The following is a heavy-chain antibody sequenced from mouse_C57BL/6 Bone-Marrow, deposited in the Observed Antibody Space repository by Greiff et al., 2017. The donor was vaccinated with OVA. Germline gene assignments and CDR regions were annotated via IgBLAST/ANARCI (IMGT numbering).Heavy chain of an antibody. J-gene: IGHJ2*01. Sequence: EVQLQQSGAELVRPGASVKLSCTASGFTFKDDYMHWVKQRPEQGLEWIGWLDPENGDTEYASKFQGKATITADTSSNTAYVQLSSLTSEDTAFYYCTSRSYYFDYWGQGTTLTVSS. CDR1: GFTFKDDY. CDR2: LDPENGDT. D-gene: IGHD2-1*01. V-gene: IGHV14-4*01. CDR3: TSRSYYFDY.